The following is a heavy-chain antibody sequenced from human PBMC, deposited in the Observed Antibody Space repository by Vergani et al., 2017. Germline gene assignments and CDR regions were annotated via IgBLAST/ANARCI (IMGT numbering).Heavy chain of an antibody. D-gene: IGHD3-3*01. V-gene: IGHV4-38-2*02. J-gene: IGHJ5*02. CDR1: GYSISSGYF. Sequence: QVQLQESGPRLVKPSETLSLICSVSGYSISSGYFWGWIRQSPGKGLEWLGTIDRTGRTHLSPSLKSRLTISVDTTKNQFSLRLTSATAADTAVYYCARRKRDQFGVVTYNWFDPWGQGTLVTVSS. CDR3: ARRKRDQFGVVTYNWFDP. CDR2: IDRTGRT.